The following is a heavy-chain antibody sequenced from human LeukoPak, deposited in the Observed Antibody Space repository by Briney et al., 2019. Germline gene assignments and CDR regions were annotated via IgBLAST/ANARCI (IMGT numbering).Heavy chain of an antibody. V-gene: IGHV4-4*07. CDR1: GGSIRSYY. CDR3: ARAPSSSSRPFDY. D-gene: IGHD6-6*01. CDR2: IYTSVNT. J-gene: IGHJ4*02. Sequence: SETLSLTCTVSGGSIRSYYWSWIRQPAGKGLEWIGRIYTSVNTNYNPSLKSRLNMSVDTSKNWFSLKLSSVTAADTALYYCARAPSSSSRPFDYWGQGTLVTVSS.